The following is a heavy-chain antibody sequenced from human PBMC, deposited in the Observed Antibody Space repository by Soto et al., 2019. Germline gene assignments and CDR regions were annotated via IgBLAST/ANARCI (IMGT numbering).Heavy chain of an antibody. CDR2: ITSSGSYI. Sequence: EVQLVESGGGLVKPGGSLRLSCIASGPTFSSYGMNWIRQAPGKGLEWVSSITSSGSYIHYADSVQGRFTVSRDNAKNSMYLQMNSLRVEDTAVYFCARDESAGSSTSNWGQGTRVTVSS. J-gene: IGHJ4*02. V-gene: IGHV3-21*01. CDR3: ARDESAGSSTSN. CDR1: GPTFSSYG. D-gene: IGHD2-2*01.